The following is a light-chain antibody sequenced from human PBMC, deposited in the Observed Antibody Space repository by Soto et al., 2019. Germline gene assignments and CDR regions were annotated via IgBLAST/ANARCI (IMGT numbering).Light chain of an antibody. CDR2: GAS. J-gene: IGKJ1*01. CDR3: QQYGNSPRT. Sequence: EIVLTQSPGTLSLSPGERATLSCRASQSVSSSSLAWYQQKPGQAPRLLIYGASTRATGIPDRFSGSGSGTAFTLTISRLEPEDFAVYYCQQYGNSPRTFGQGTKVDIK. V-gene: IGKV3-20*01. CDR1: QSVSSSS.